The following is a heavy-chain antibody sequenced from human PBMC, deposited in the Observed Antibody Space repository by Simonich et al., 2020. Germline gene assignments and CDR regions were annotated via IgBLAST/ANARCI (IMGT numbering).Heavy chain of an antibody. J-gene: IGHJ3*02. Sequence: QLQLQESGPGLVKPSETLSLTCTVSGGSISSSSYYWGWIRQPPGKGLEWIGSIYYSGRTYYNPYLKSRGTISVDTYKNQFALKLSSVTAADTAVYYCARHAGFAFDIWGQGTMVTVSS. CDR3: ARHAGFAFDI. D-gene: IGHD6-13*01. V-gene: IGHV4-39*01. CDR1: GGSISSSSYY. CDR2: IYYSGRT.